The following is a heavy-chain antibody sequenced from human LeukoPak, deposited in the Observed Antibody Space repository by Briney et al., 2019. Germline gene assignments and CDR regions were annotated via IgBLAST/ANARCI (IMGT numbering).Heavy chain of an antibody. V-gene: IGHV3-21*01. CDR1: GFTFSSYS. CDR3: ASAPGGWYFDY. CDR2: ISSSSSYM. J-gene: IGHJ4*02. D-gene: IGHD6-19*01. Sequence: PGGSLRLSCAASGFTFSSYSMNWVRQTPGKGLEWVSSISSSSSYMYFVESVEGRFTISRDNAKNSLYLQINSLRAEDTAVYYCASAPGGWYFDYWGQGTLVTVSS.